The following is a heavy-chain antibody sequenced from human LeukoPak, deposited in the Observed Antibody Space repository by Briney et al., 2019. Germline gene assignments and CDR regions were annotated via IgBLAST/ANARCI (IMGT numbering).Heavy chain of an antibody. Sequence: SETLSLTCAVYGGSFSGYYWSWIRQPPGKGLEWIGEINHSGSTNYNPSLKSRVTISVHTSKNQFSLKLSSVTAADTAVYYCARSSIAARPFDYWGQGTLVTVSS. D-gene: IGHD6-6*01. CDR1: GGSFSGYY. V-gene: IGHV4-34*01. J-gene: IGHJ4*02. CDR2: INHSGST. CDR3: ARSSIAARPFDY.